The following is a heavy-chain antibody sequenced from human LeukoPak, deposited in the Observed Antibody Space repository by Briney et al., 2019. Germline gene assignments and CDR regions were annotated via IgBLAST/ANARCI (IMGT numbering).Heavy chain of an antibody. D-gene: IGHD4-17*01. J-gene: IGHJ4*02. CDR2: IYYSGST. Sequence: PSETLSLTCTVSGVSIRSYYWSWIRQPPGKGLEWIGYIYYSGSTNYNPSLKSRVSISVDTSKNQFSLKLSSVTAADTAVYYCARTGSTVTMLYPFDHWGQGTLVTVSS. V-gene: IGHV4-59*01. CDR1: GVSIRSYY. CDR3: ARTGSTVTMLYPFDH.